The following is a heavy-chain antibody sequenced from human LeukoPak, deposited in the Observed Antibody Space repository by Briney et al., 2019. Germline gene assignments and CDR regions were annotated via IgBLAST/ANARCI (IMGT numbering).Heavy chain of an antibody. J-gene: IGHJ4*02. D-gene: IGHD6-19*01. Sequence: SQTLSLTCAISGDSVSSNSVAWNWIRQSPSGGLEWLGRTYYRSKWYNDYAVSVKSRITINPGTSKNQFSLQVNSVTPEDTAVYYCARAPTPIIAVAGSFDYWGQGTLVTVSS. CDR2: TYYRSKWYN. V-gene: IGHV6-1*01. CDR3: ARAPTPIIAVAGSFDY. CDR1: GDSVSSNSVA.